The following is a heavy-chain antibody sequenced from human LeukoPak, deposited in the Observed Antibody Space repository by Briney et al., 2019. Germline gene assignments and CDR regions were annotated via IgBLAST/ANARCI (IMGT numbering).Heavy chain of an antibody. CDR2: ISGSGGNT. J-gene: IGHJ4*02. D-gene: IGHD3-22*01. CDR1: GFTFSRNG. CDR3: ARAGEDSRCHYQGFDY. Sequence: PGGSLRLSCAASGFTFSRNGMTWVRQAPGKGLEWVSAISGSGGNTYYADSVRGGSTISRDNSRKTLYLQMNSLRAEDTAVYYCARAGEDSRCHYQGFDYWGQGTLVTVSS. V-gene: IGHV3-23*01.